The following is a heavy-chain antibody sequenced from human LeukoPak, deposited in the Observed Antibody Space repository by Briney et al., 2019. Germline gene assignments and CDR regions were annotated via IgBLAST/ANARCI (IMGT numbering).Heavy chain of an antibody. J-gene: IGHJ4*02. Sequence: GRSLRLSCAASGFTFDDYAMHWVRQAPGKGLEWVSGISWNSGTIGYADSVKGRFTISRDNAKNTLFLQMNSLRVEDTALYYCARGPDHGGSYYHDWGQGTPVTVSS. V-gene: IGHV3-9*01. D-gene: IGHD1-26*01. CDR2: ISWNSGTI. CDR1: GFTFDDYA. CDR3: ARGPDHGGSYYHD.